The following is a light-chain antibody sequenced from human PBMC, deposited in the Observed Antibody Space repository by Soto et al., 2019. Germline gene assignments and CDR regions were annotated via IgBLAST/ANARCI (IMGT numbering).Light chain of an antibody. V-gene: IGKV3-11*01. CDR2: DAS. CDR1: QSVGSY. CDR3: QQRRDWPLT. J-gene: IGKJ4*01. Sequence: EIVLTQSPATLSLSPGERATLSCRASQSVGSYLDWFQQKPGQAPRLLIYDASNRATGIPARFSGSGSGTDFTLTISSLEPEDFVVYYCQQRRDWPLTFGGGTKVEIK.